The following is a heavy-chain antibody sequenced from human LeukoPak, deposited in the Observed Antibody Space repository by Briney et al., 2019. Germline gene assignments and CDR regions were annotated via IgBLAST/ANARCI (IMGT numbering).Heavy chain of an antibody. D-gene: IGHD2-15*01. CDR3: AKKRSSGGATQFDY. V-gene: IGHV3-23*01. CDR1: GFTFSSYG. Sequence: GSLRLSCVASGFTFSSYGMSWVRQAPGKGLEWVPSTSGSGDDTYYADSVKGRFTLSRDNSKNTLYLQMNSLRADDTAVYYCAKKRSSGGATQFDYWGQGTLVTVSS. J-gene: IGHJ4*02. CDR2: TSGSGDDT.